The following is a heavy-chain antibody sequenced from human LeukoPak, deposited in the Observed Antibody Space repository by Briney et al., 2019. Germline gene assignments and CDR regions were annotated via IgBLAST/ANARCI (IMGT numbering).Heavy chain of an antibody. CDR3: ARENSSSWYYFDY. CDR1: GFTVNDYY. Sequence: GGSLRLSCAASGFTVNDYYMSWIRQALGKGLEWVSYISSSGRIIFYADSVKDRFTISRDNAKNSLYLQMNSLRAEDTAVYYCARENSSSWYYFDYWGQGTLVTVSS. CDR2: ISSSGRII. J-gene: IGHJ4*02. V-gene: IGHV3-11*01. D-gene: IGHD6-13*01.